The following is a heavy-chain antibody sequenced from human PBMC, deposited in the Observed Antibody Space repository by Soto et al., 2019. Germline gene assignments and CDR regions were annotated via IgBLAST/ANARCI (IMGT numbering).Heavy chain of an antibody. D-gene: IGHD1-1*01. CDR1: GFTVSSNY. Sequence: SLRLSCAASGFTVSSNYMSWVRQAPGKGLEWISVLYSGGGTYYADSVKGRFTISRDNPKNTLYLQMNSLRAEDTAVYYCAREGNYNSGDYWGQGTLVTVSS. CDR3: AREGNYNSGDY. V-gene: IGHV3-53*01. CDR2: LYSGGGT. J-gene: IGHJ4*02.